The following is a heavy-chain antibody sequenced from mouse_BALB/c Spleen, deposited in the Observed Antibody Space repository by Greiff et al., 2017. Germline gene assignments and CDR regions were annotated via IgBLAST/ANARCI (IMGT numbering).Heavy chain of an antibody. V-gene: IGHV1S127*01. CDR3: TRRGSDY. CDR1: GYTFTSYW. J-gene: IGHJ2*01. Sequence: QVQLQQPGAELVKPGASVKMSCKASGYTFTSYWMHWVKQRPGQGLEWIGVIDPSDSYTSYNQKFKGKATLTVDTSSSTAYMQLSSLTSEDSAVYYCTRRGSDYWGQGTTLTVSS. CDR2: IDPSDSYT.